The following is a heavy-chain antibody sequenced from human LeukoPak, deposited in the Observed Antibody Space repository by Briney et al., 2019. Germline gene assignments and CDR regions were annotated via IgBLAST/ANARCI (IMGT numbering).Heavy chain of an antibody. J-gene: IGHJ4*02. CDR2: SIPILGIA. V-gene: IGHV1-69*10. CDR1: GGTFSSYA. Sequence: SVKVSCKASGGTFSSYAISWVRQAPVQGLEWRGGSIPILGIANYAQKFQGRVTITADKSTSTAYMELSSLRSEDTAVYYCAQSHESVAGTGFDYWGQGTLVTVSS. CDR3: AQSHESVAGTGFDY. D-gene: IGHD6-19*01.